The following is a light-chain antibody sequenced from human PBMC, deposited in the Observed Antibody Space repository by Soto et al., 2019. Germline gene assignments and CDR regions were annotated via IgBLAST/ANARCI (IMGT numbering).Light chain of an antibody. Sequence: DIQLTQSPSSLSASVGDRVTITCRASQSIRSFLNWYQQKPGKAPKLLIYAASSLQSGVPSRFSGSGSGTDFTLTISSLQPEDFATYYCQQIYNTPPYSFGQGTKVEIK. CDR2: AAS. CDR3: QQIYNTPPYS. J-gene: IGKJ2*03. V-gene: IGKV1-39*01. CDR1: QSIRSF.